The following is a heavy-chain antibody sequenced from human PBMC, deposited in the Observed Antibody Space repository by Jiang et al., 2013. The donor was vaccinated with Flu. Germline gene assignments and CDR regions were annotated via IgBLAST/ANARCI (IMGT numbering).Heavy chain of an antibody. V-gene: IGHV6-1*01. D-gene: IGHD2-8*01. CDR3: ARDPCTNGVCYTGYYGMDV. Sequence: QTLSLTCAISGDSVSSNSAAWNWIRQSPSRGLEWLGRTYYRSKWYNDYAVSVKSRITINPDTSKNQFSLQLNSVTPEDTAVYYCARDPCTNGVCYTGYYGMDVWGQGTTVTVSS. J-gene: IGHJ6*02. CDR1: GDSVSSNSAA. CDR2: TYYRSKWYN.